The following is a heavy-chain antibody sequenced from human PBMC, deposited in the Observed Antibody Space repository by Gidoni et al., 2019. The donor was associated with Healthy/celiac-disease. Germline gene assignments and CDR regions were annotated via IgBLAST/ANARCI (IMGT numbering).Heavy chain of an antibody. CDR3: ARDQEYQLPHY. V-gene: IGHV3-7*03. CDR1: GFTFSSYW. Sequence: EVQLVESGGGLVQPGGSLRLSCAASGFTFSSYWMSWVRQAPGKGLEWGANIKQDGSEKYYVDSVKGRFTISRDNAKNSLYLQMNSLRAEDTAVYYCARDQEYQLPHYWGQGTLVTVSS. J-gene: IGHJ4*02. D-gene: IGHD2-2*01. CDR2: IKQDGSEK.